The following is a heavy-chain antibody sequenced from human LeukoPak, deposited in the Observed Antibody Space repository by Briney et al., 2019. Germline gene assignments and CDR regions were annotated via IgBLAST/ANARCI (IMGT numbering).Heavy chain of an antibody. CDR2: IYHSGST. CDR3: ARTYYDILTGPYYFDY. J-gene: IGHJ4*02. D-gene: IGHD3-9*01. V-gene: IGHV4-4*02. Sequence: SETLSLTCAVSGGSISSSNWWSWVRQPPGKGLEWIGEIYHSGSTNYNPSLKSRVTISVDKSKNQFSLKLSSVTAADTAVYYCARTYYDILTGPYYFDYWGQGTLVTVSS. CDR1: GGSISSSNW.